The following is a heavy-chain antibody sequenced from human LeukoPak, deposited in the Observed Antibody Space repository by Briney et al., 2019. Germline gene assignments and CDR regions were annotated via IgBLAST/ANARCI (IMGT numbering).Heavy chain of an antibody. CDR1: GGSFSGYY. CDR2: INHSGST. CDR3: ARHSVIAAARSI. D-gene: IGHD6-13*01. Sequence: SETLSLTCAVYGGSFSGYYWSWIRQPPGKGLEWIGEINHSGSTNYNPSLKSRVTISVDTSKNQFFLKLSSVTAADTAVYYCARHSVIAAARSIWGQGTMVTVSS. V-gene: IGHV4-34*01. J-gene: IGHJ3*02.